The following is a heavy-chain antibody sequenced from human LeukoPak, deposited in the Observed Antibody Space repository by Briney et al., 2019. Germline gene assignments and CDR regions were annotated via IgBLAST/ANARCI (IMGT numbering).Heavy chain of an antibody. CDR3: ARRWNYYDSSGRPSVAFDI. J-gene: IGHJ3*02. D-gene: IGHD3-22*01. Sequence: LGESLKISCKGSGYSFTSYWIGWVRQMPGKGLEWMGIIYPGDSDTRYSPSFQGQVTISADKSISTAYLQWSSLKASDTAMYYCARRWNYYDSSGRPSVAFDIWGQGTMVTVSS. CDR1: GYSFTSYW. V-gene: IGHV5-51*01. CDR2: IYPGDSDT.